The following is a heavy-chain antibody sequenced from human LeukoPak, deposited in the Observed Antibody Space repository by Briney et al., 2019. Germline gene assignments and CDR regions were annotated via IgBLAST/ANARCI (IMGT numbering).Heavy chain of an antibody. CDR3: ARRYFGSGSYYTDY. Sequence: ASVTVSFTSSGYTFTFYYLHWVRQAPGQGREWMGWNKPNSGGTNYAEKLQGRVTMTSDTSTSTAYMELSRLRSDDTGVYYCARRYFGSGSYYTDYWGQGTLVTVSS. J-gene: IGHJ4*02. CDR2: NKPNSGGT. D-gene: IGHD3-10*01. CDR1: GYTFTFYY. V-gene: IGHV1-2*02.